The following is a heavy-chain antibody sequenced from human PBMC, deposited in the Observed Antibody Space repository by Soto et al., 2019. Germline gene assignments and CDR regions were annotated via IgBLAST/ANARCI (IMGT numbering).Heavy chain of an antibody. CDR1: GYTFTSYG. V-gene: IGHV1-18*01. CDR3: AREAPWMFRGVMSYYYHGMDA. CDR2: ISAYNGNT. J-gene: IGHJ6*02. D-gene: IGHD3-10*01. Sequence: ASVKVSCKASGYTFTSYGISWVRQAPGQGLEWMGWISAYNGNTNYAQKLQGRVTMTTDTSTSTAYMELRSLRSDDTAVYYCAREAPWMFRGVMSYYYHGMDAWGQGTTVTVSS.